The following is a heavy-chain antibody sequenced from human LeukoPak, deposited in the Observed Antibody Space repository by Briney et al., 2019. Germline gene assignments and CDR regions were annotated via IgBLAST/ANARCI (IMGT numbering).Heavy chain of an antibody. D-gene: IGHD6-19*01. CDR2: ISDSGRT. J-gene: IGHJ4*02. CDR1: AGSITGYY. V-gene: IGHV4-4*07. Sequence: PSETLSLTCTVSAGSITGYYWTWIRQPAGKGLEWIGRISDSGRTYYNPSLESRVTISLDTSNNQFSLKVTSVTAADTAVYYCARDSPLKGYYSGWATNSFDYWGQGTLVTVSS. CDR3: ARDSPLKGYYSGWATNSFDY.